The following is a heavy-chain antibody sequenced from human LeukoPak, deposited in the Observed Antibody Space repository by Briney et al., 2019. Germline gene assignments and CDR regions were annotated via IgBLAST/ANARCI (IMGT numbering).Heavy chain of an antibody. J-gene: IGHJ3*02. Sequence: GGSLRLSCVASGFTFSIYGMHWVRQAPGKGLEWVAVISSDGSNKYYADSVKGRFTISRDNAKNSLYLQMNSLRAEDTAVYYCAREQQLAAFDIWGQGTMVTVSS. CDR1: GFTFSIYG. V-gene: IGHV3-30*03. CDR2: ISSDGSNK. CDR3: AREQQLAAFDI. D-gene: IGHD6-13*01.